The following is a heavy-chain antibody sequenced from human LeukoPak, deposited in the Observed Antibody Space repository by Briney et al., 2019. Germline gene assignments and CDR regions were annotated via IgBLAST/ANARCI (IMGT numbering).Heavy chain of an antibody. J-gene: IGHJ4*02. CDR2: IRGSGGST. CDR1: GFTFSSYA. D-gene: IGHD6-13*01. CDR3: AQRGRGAAAAFDY. V-gene: IGHV3-23*01. Sequence: GGSLRLSCAASGFTFSSYAMSWVRQAPGKGLEWVSAIRGSGGSTYYADSVKGRFTISRDNSKNTLYLQMNSLRAEDTAVYYCAQRGRGAAAAFDYWGQGTLVTASS.